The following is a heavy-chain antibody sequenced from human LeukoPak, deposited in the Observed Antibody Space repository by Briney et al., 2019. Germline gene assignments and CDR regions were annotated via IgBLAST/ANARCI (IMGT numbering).Heavy chain of an antibody. CDR1: GGSISSSSYY. V-gene: IGHV4-39*01. J-gene: IGHJ4*02. Sequence: SEXLSLTCTVSGGSISSSSYYWGWIRQPPGRGGEWVGSIYYSGSTYYNPSLKSRVTISVDTSKNQFSLKLSSVTAADTAVYYCAIRGYSYGLDYWGQGTLVTVSS. CDR2: IYYSGST. CDR3: AIRGYSYGLDY. D-gene: IGHD5-18*01.